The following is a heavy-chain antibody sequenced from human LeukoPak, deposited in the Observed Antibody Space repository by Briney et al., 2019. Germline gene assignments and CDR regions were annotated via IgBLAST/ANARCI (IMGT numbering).Heavy chain of an antibody. Sequence: GGSLRLSCAASGFTFSSYWMSWVRQAPGKGLEWVASIKQDESEKYYVDSVKGRFTISRDNAKSSLYLQMSSLRAEDTAVYYCARGALLWFGELGVFDYWGQGTLVTVSS. D-gene: IGHD3-10*01. CDR2: IKQDESEK. CDR3: ARGALLWFGELGVFDY. CDR1: GFTFSSYW. V-gene: IGHV3-7*04. J-gene: IGHJ4*02.